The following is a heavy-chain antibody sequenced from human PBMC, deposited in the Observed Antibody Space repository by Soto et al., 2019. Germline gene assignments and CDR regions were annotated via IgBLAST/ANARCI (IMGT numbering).Heavy chain of an antibody. CDR2: ISASGDTT. Sequence: VGSLILSGVASGFTFNSVAMSWVRQAPGEGLEWVSSISASGDTTYFADSVEGRFSISRDNSKNMVFLQMNSLRDEDTAVYYCAKDSNHYGSGSYYVYWGHGTLVTVSS. D-gene: IGHD3-10*01. CDR1: GFTFNSVA. J-gene: IGHJ4*01. V-gene: IGHV3-23*01. CDR3: AKDSNHYGSGSYYVY.